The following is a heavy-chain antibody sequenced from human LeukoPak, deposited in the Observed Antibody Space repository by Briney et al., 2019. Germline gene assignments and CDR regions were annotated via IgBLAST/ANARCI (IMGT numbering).Heavy chain of an antibody. Sequence: SETLSLTCIDSGGSISSSRYYGGWIRQPPGKGLEWIGSLYYSGNTYYNPSLKSRVTISVDTSKNQFSLKLSSVTAADTAVYYCARVRWRGWFDPWGQGTLVTVSS. V-gene: IGHV4-39*07. CDR2: LYYSGNT. J-gene: IGHJ5*02. CDR1: GGSISSSRYY. CDR3: ARVRWRGWFDP. D-gene: IGHD4-23*01.